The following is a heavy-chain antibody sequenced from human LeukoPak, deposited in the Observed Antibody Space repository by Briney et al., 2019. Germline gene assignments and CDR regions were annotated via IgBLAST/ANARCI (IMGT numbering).Heavy chain of an antibody. D-gene: IGHD2/OR15-2a*01. CDR2: ISSDGSIT. CDR1: LFSISNHW. J-gene: IGHJ4*02. CDR3: APYGIGLPY. Sequence: PGGPLRLTHPPSLFSISNHWMHRLHQAPAKAPVWVSRISSDGSITNYADSVKGRFTISRDNAKNTLYLQVNSLTADDTAVSYCAPYGIGLPYWGQ. V-gene: IGHV3-74*01.